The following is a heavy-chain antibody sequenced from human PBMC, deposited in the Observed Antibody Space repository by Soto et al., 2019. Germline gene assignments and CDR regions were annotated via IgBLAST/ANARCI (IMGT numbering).Heavy chain of an antibody. CDR2: ISGSGGST. Sequence: VGSLRLSCAASGFTFSSYAMSWVRQAPGKGLEWVSVISGSGGSTYYADSVKGRFTISRDNSKNTLYLQMNSLRAEDTAVYYCAKEVSEDFWSGYWDYYYYGMDVWGQRTTVTVSS. CDR1: GFTFSSYA. V-gene: IGHV3-23*01. D-gene: IGHD3-3*01. J-gene: IGHJ6*02. CDR3: AKEVSEDFWSGYWDYYYYGMDV.